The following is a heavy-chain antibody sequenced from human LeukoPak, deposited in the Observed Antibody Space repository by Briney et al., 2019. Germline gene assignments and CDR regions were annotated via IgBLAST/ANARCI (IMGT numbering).Heavy chain of an antibody. Sequence: GGSLRLSCAASGFTFSSYWMHWVRQAPGKGLVWVSRINTDGSSTSYADSVKGRFTISRDNSKNMLLLQMNTLRVEDTAVYYCASLQGGSGSYPQSNFDYWGQGTLVTVSS. D-gene: IGHD3-10*01. J-gene: IGHJ4*02. CDR3: ASLQGGSGSYPQSNFDY. CDR1: GFTFSSYW. V-gene: IGHV3-74*01. CDR2: INTDGSST.